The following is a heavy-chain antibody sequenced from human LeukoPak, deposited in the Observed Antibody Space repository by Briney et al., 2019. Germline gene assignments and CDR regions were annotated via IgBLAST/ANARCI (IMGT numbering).Heavy chain of an antibody. Sequence: GGSLRLSCAASGLSFSSYAMTWARQAPVKGLEWVSAISGDGTRTYYADSVKGRFTISRDNSKNTLYLEMSSLRVEDTAIYYCAKWPEGAMDYFDYWGQGTLVTVSS. J-gene: IGHJ4*02. V-gene: IGHV3-23*01. CDR2: ISGDGTRT. CDR3: AKWPEGAMDYFDY. D-gene: IGHD3-16*01. CDR1: GLSFSSYA.